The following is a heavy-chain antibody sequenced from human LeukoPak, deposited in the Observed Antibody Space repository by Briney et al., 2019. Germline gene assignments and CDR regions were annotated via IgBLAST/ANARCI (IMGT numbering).Heavy chain of an antibody. Sequence: SETLSLTCTVSGGSISSSSYYWGWIRQPPGKGLEWIGSIYYSGSTYYNPSLKSRVTISVDTSKNQFSLKLSSVTAADTAVYYCARDRYDSSGYYSDFDYWGQGTLVTVSS. D-gene: IGHD3-22*01. CDR1: GGSISSSSYY. CDR2: IYYSGST. V-gene: IGHV4-39*07. J-gene: IGHJ4*02. CDR3: ARDRYDSSGYYSDFDY.